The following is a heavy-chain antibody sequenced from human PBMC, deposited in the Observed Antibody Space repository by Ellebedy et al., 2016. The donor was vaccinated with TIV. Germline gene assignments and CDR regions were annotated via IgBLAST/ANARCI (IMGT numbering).Heavy chain of an antibody. J-gene: IGHJ4*02. CDR2: ISSSGGKT. CDR3: AGFGDYAY. CDR1: GFTFSRSG. Sequence: GESLKISCAASGFTFSRSGMHWVRQAPGKGLEWLSYISSSGGKTTYANSVKGRFTISRDNGRSSLYLQMNTLRDEDTAVYYCAGFGDYAYWGQGTLVTVSS. V-gene: IGHV3-48*02. D-gene: IGHD4-17*01.